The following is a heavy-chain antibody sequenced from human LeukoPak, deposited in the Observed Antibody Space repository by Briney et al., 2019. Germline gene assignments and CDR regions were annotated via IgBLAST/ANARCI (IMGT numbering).Heavy chain of an antibody. V-gene: IGHV3-30-3*01. Sequence: GGSLRLSCVASGFSFTNYDIHWVRQAPGRGLEWVAVTSLDGSNKLYTDTVRGRFIISRDNSKNTVYLQMDSLSAEDTAVYYCARDLTLGKPDYFDHWGQGTLVTVSS. J-gene: IGHJ4*02. CDR3: ARDLTLGKPDYFDH. CDR1: GFSFTNYD. CDR2: TSLDGSNK. D-gene: IGHD7-27*01.